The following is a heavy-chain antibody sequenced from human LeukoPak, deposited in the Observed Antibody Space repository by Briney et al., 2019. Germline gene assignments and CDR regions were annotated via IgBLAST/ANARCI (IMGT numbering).Heavy chain of an antibody. Sequence: GGSLRLSCAASGFTFSSYSMNWVRQAPGKGLEWVSSISSSSGCIYYEDSVKGRFTISRDNAKNTRYLQMNSLRAEDTAVYYCARDRGIVGAMSYFDYWGQGTLVTVSS. CDR1: GFTFSSYS. D-gene: IGHD1-26*01. J-gene: IGHJ4*02. V-gene: IGHV3-21*01. CDR3: ARDRGIVGAMSYFDY. CDR2: ISSSSGCI.